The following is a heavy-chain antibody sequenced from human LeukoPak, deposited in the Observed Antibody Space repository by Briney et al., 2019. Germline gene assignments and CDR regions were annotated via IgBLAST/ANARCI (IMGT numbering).Heavy chain of an antibody. CDR2: IYYSGST. CDR3: ARGGGSRPNWFDP. V-gene: IGHV4-31*03. D-gene: IGHD3-10*01. J-gene: IGHJ5*02. CDR1: GGSISSGGYY. Sequence: PSQTLSLTCTVSGGSISSGGYYWSWIRQHPGKGXXXIGYIYYSGSTYYNPSLKSRVTISVDTSKNQFSLKLSSVTAADTAVYYCARGGGSRPNWFDPWGQGTLVTVSS.